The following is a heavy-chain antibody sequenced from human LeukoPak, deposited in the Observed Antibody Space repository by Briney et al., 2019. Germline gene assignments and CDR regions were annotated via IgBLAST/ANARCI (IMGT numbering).Heavy chain of an antibody. CDR1: GFTFSNYG. CDR2: IWYDGSNG. CDR3: ARTTTPHYYGSGSYALGY. J-gene: IGHJ4*02. V-gene: IGHV3-33*01. Sequence: PGRSLRLSCAASGFTFSNYGMHWVRQAPGKGLEWVAVIWYDGSNGYYADSVKGRFTISRDNSKNTLYLQMSSLSAEDTAVYYCARTTTPHYYGSGSYALGYWGQGTLVTVPS. D-gene: IGHD3-10*01.